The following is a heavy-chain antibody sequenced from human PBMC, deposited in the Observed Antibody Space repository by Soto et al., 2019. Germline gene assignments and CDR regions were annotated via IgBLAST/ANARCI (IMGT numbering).Heavy chain of an antibody. V-gene: IGHV4-39*01. J-gene: IGHJ4*02. CDR3: ARLPSYNWHFDH. D-gene: IGHD1-20*01. Sequence: SETLSLTCTVSGGSTSSSSYYWGWIPQPPGKGLEWIGSIYYSGSTYYNASLMSRVTMSVDTSENQFSLKLSAATAADTAVYYYARLPSYNWHFDHWGQGTLVTVSS. CDR2: IYYSGST. CDR1: GGSTSSSSYY.